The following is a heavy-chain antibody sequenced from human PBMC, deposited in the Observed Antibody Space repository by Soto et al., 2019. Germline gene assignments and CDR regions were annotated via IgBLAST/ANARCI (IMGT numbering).Heavy chain of an antibody. CDR2: INHSGST. Sequence: QVQLQQWGAGLLKPSETLSLTCAVYGGSFSGYYWSWIRQPPGKGLEWIGEINHSGSTNYNPSLKSRVTISVDTSKNQFSLKLSSVTAADTAVYYCARGDRNWYFDLWGRGTLVTVSS. CDR1: GGSFSGYY. CDR3: ARGDRNWYFDL. V-gene: IGHV4-34*01. J-gene: IGHJ2*01.